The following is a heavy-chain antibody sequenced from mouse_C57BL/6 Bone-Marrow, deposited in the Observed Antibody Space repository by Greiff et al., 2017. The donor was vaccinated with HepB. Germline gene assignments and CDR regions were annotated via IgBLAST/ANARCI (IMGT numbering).Heavy chain of an antibody. J-gene: IGHJ4*01. CDR2: IWGVGST. Sequence: VQLQESGPGLVAPSQSLSFTCTVSGFSLTSYGVDWVRQSPGKGLEWLGVIWGVGSTNYNSALKSRLSISKDNSKSQVFLKMNSLQTDDTAMYYCAGDYYGSPMDYWGQGTSVTVSS. CDR3: AGDYYGSPMDY. D-gene: IGHD1-1*01. V-gene: IGHV2-6*01. CDR1: GFSLTSYG.